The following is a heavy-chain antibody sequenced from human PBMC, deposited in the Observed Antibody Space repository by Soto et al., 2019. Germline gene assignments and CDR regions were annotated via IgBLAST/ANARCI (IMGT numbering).Heavy chain of an antibody. CDR2: ISAYNGNT. D-gene: IGHD1-26*01. V-gene: IGHV1-18*01. CDR3: ARGTVYIVGASNFDY. J-gene: IGHJ4*02. Sequence: GASVKVSCKASGYTFTSYGISWVRQAPGQGLEWMGWISAYNGNTNYAQKLQGRVTMTTDTSTSTAYMELRSLRSDDTAVYYCARGTVYIVGASNFDYWGQGTLVTVSS. CDR1: GYTFTSYG.